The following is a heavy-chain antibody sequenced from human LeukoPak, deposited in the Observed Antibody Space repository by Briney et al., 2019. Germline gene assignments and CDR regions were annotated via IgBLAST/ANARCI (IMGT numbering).Heavy chain of an antibody. D-gene: IGHD2-2*01. CDR1: GGSISSYY. CDR3: ARGTKYQLPHYFDY. CDR2: IYYSGST. J-gene: IGHJ4*02. V-gene: IGHV4-59*01. Sequence: SETLSLTCTVSGGSISSYYWSWIRQPPGKGLEWIGYIYYSGSTNYNPSLKSRVTISVDTSKNQFSLKLSSVTAADTAVYYCARGTKYQLPHYFDYWGQGTLVTVSS.